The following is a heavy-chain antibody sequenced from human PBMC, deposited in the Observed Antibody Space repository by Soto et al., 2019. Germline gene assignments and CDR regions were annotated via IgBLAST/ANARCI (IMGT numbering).Heavy chain of an antibody. Sequence: SETLSLTCTVSGGSISSGDYYWSWIRQPPGKGLEWIGYIYYSGSTYYNPSLKSRVTISVDTSKNQFSLKLSSVTAADTAVYYCASANSGYYANWFDPWGQGTLVTVSS. CDR2: IYYSGST. V-gene: IGHV4-30-4*01. CDR1: GGSISSGDYY. CDR3: ASANSGYYANWFDP. J-gene: IGHJ5*02. D-gene: IGHD3-22*01.